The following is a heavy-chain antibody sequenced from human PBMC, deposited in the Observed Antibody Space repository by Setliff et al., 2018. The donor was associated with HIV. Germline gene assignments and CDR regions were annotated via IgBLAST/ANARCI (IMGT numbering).Heavy chain of an antibody. CDR2: IYYSGYT. Sequence: PSETLSLTCAVSGYSIGSGSFWGGIRQPPGKGLEWIASIYYSGYTYSNPSLKSRVTTSVDTSKNQFSLTLNSVTAADTAVYYCARRGTHGAFDIWGQGTMVTVSS. J-gene: IGHJ3*02. CDR3: ARRGTHGAFDI. D-gene: IGHD3-10*01. CDR1: GYSIGSGSF. V-gene: IGHV4-38-2*01.